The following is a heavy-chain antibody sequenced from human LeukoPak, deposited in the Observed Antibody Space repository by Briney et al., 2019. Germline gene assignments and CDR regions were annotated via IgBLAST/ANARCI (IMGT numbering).Heavy chain of an antibody. CDR1: GYSFISYW. V-gene: IGHV5-51*01. J-gene: IGHJ4*02. Sequence: GESLKISCKGSGYSFISYWIGWVRQMPGKGLEWMGIICPGDSDTTYSPSFQGQVTISADKSINTAYLQWRSLKASDTAMYYCARSFAHVERYYFDYWSQGTLVSVSS. CDR3: ARSFAHVERYYFDY. CDR2: ICPGDSDT. D-gene: IGHD1-1*01.